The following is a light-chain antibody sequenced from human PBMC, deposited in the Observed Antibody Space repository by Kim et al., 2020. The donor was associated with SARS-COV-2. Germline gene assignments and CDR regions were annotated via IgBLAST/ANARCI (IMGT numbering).Light chain of an antibody. V-gene: IGLV3-9*01. Sequence: SGSLGQTPSITCGGNIIGIKNVPWYQQKPGQAPVLVIYRDSHRPSGIPERFSGSNSGNTATLTINRAQAGDEADYYCQVWHSSTYVFGPGTKVTVL. CDR3: QVWHSSTYV. J-gene: IGLJ1*01. CDR1: IIGIKN. CDR2: RDS.